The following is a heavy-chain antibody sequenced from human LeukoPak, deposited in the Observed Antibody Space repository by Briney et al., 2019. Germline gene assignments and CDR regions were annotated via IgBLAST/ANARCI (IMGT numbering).Heavy chain of an antibody. CDR1: GFTFTVFY. Sequence: GASVKVSCKASGFTFTVFYIHWVRQAPGQGLEWMGWINANSGGTNYAQKFQGRVTMTRDTSITTAYMELSNLRSDDTAVYYCARVSAVADSFDLWGQGTLVSVSS. CDR2: INANSGGT. CDR3: ARVSAVADSFDL. J-gene: IGHJ3*01. V-gene: IGHV1-2*02. D-gene: IGHD6-19*01.